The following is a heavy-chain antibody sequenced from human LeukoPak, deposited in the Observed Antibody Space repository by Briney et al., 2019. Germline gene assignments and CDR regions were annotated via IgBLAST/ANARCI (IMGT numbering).Heavy chain of an antibody. CDR3: ARGSELNPPPDY. J-gene: IGHJ4*02. V-gene: IGHV1-69*06. D-gene: IGHD3-10*01. Sequence: GASVKVSCKASGGTFSSYAISWVRQAPGQGLEWMGGIIPIFGTANYAQKFQGRVTITADKSTSTAYMELSSLRSEDTAVYYCARGSELNPPPDYWGQGTLVTVSS. CDR2: IIPIFGTA. CDR1: GGTFSSYA.